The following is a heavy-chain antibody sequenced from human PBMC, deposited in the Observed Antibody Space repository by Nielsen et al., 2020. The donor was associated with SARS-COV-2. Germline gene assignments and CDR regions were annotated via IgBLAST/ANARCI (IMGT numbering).Heavy chain of an antibody. V-gene: IGHV4-39*01. Sequence: SETLSLTCTVFGGLISSSSYYWAWIRQPPGKGLEWIGCMYYSGTAYYNSSLSSRVSISLDTSRNHFSLKLISVTAADTAVYYCARHDINMGRGGHGMDVWGQGKSVSVSS. CDR1: GGLISSSSYY. J-gene: IGHJ6*02. CDR3: ARHDINMGRGGHGMDV. D-gene: IGHD3-10*01. CDR2: MYYSGTA.